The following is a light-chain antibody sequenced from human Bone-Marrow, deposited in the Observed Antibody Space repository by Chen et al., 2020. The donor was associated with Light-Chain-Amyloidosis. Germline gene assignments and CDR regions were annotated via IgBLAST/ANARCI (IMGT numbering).Light chain of an antibody. V-gene: IGLV6-57*01. Sequence: NFMLTQPHSVSESPGKTVIISCTRSSGSIATNYVQWYQQRPGSSPTTMFYEDDQRPSEVPDRFSGSIDRSSNSASLTLSGLKTEDEADYYCQSYQDSSQGVFGGGTKLTVL. CDR1: SGSIATNY. CDR2: EDD. CDR3: QSYQDSSQGV. J-gene: IGLJ3*02.